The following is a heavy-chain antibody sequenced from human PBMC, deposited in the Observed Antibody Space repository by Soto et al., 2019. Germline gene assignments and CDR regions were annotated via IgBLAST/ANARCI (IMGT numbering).Heavy chain of an antibody. V-gene: IGHV3-30*18. CDR1: GFTFSSYG. Sequence: QVQLVESGGGVVQPGRSLRLSCAASGFTFSSYGMHWVRQAPGKGLEWVAVISYDGSNKYYADSVKGRFTISRDNSKNTLYLQMNSLRAEDTAVYYCEKDLGDYWCQGTLVTVSS. CDR2: ISYDGSNK. CDR3: EKDLGDY. J-gene: IGHJ4*02.